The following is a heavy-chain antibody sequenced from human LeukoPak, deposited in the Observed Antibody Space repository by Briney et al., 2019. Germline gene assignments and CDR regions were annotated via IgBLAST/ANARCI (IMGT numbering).Heavy chain of an antibody. CDR1: GFIFSNYA. CDR2: LSASGGNT. Sequence: PGGSLRLSCVASGFIFSNYAMSWVRQAPGKGLEWVSTLSASGGNTYYADSVKGRFTISRDTSKNTVYLQMNSLGAEDTAVYFCAKRGGSIWYQFDSWGQGTLVTVSS. J-gene: IGHJ4*02. D-gene: IGHD6-13*01. CDR3: AKRGGSIWYQFDS. V-gene: IGHV3-23*01.